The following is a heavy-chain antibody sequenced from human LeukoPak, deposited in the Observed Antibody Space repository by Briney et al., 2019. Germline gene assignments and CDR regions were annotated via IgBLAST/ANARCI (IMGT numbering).Heavy chain of an antibody. CDR3: TRGQYYYHSGHYLGNFDY. V-gene: IGHV3-30*01. D-gene: IGHD3-22*01. CDR1: GFTFSMYA. Sequence: GRSLRLSCAASGFTFSMYALHWVRQAPGKGLEWVALISYEGSNADYVDSVKGLFTTSRDNSENNLFLQMNSLRAEETAVYYCTRGQYYYHSGHYLGNFDYWGPGTLVTVSS. CDR2: ISYEGSNA. J-gene: IGHJ4*02.